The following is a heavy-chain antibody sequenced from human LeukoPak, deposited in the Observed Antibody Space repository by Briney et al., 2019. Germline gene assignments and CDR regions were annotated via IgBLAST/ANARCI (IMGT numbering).Heavy chain of an antibody. J-gene: IGHJ4*02. CDR3: ARVRDYDGYYFDY. CDR2: IGSSGTTI. D-gene: IGHD4-23*01. Sequence: GGSLRLSCAASGFTFSSYEMNWVRQAPGKGLEWVSYIGSSGTTIYYADSVKGRFTISRDNAKNSLSLQMNSLRAEDTAVYYCARVRDYDGYYFDYWGQGTLVTVSP. CDR1: GFTFSSYE. V-gene: IGHV3-48*03.